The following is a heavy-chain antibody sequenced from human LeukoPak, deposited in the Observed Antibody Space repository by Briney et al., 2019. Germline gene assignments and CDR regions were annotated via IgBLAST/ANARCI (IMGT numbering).Heavy chain of an antibody. CDR1: GGSFSGYY. Sequence: SETLSLTCAVYGGSFSGYYWSWIRQPPGKGLEWIGEINHSGSTNYNPSLKSRVTISVDTSKNQFSLKLSSVTAADTAVYYCARNPTYRSFDYWGQGTLVTVSS. V-gene: IGHV4-34*01. J-gene: IGHJ4*02. CDR3: ARNPTYRSFDY. CDR2: INHSGST.